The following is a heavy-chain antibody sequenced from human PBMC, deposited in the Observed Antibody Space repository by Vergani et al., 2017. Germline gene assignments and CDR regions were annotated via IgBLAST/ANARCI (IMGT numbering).Heavy chain of an antibody. CDR2: ISGSGGST. D-gene: IGHD3-3*01. CDR1: GFTFSSYA. Sequence: EVQLLESGGGLVQPGGSLRLSCAASGFTFSSYAMSWVRQAPGKGLEWVSAISGSGGSTYYADSVKGRFTISRDNAKNSLYLQMNSLRAEDTAVYYCARNNYDFWSPPGWFDPWGQGTLVTVSS. J-gene: IGHJ5*02. V-gene: IGHV3-23*01. CDR3: ARNNYDFWSPPGWFDP.